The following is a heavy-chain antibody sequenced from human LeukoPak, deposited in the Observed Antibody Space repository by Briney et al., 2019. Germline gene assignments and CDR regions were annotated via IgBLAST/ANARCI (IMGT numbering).Heavy chain of an antibody. D-gene: IGHD2-15*01. V-gene: IGHV4-39*01. CDR3: ARLGYCSGGSCWPFDY. Sequence: SETLSLTCTVSGGSISSSSYYWGWIRQPPGMGLEWIGSIYYSGSTYYNPSLKSRVTISVDTSKNQSSLKLSSVTAADTAVYYCARLGYCSGGSCWPFDYWGQGTLVTVSS. J-gene: IGHJ4*02. CDR2: IYYSGST. CDR1: GGSISSSSYY.